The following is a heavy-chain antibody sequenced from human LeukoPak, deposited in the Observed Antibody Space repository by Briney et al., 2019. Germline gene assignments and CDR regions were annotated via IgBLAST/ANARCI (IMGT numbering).Heavy chain of an antibody. CDR2: IFYTGST. D-gene: IGHD4-23*01. Sequence: SETLSPTCTVSGGSISSYYWSWIRQPPGKGLEWIGYIFYTGSTNYNLSLKSRVTISVLTSKNRFSLKLSSVTAADTAVYYCATLTGGDDAFDIWGQGTMVTVSS. CDR1: GGSISSYY. V-gene: IGHV4-59*01. CDR3: ATLTGGDDAFDI. J-gene: IGHJ3*02.